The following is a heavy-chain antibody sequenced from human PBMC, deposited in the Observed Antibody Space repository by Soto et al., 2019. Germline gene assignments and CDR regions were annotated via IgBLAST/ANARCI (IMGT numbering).Heavy chain of an antibody. D-gene: IGHD1-26*01. V-gene: IGHV6-1*01. CDR2: TYYRSKWYN. Sequence: PSQTLSLTCAISGYSVSSKSAALNWISQSPSRGLEWLGRTYYRSKWYNEYAVSVKSRITINPDTSKNQFSLQLNSVTPDDTAVYYCARSGNEGAVEYWGQGTLVTLSS. CDR1: GYSVSSKSAA. CDR3: ARSGNEGAVEY. J-gene: IGHJ4*02.